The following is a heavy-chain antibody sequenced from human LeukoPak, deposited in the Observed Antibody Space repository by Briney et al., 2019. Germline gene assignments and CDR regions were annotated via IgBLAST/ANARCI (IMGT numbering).Heavy chain of an antibody. Sequence: PSETLSLTCTVSGYSISSGYYWGWIRQPPGKGLEWIANIYQSGLIYYNPSLKSRSTISMDTSKNQFSLKLSSVTAADTAVYYCARVPSFGGVIAPDYWGQGTLVTVSS. J-gene: IGHJ4*02. CDR3: ARVPSFGGVIAPDY. V-gene: IGHV4-38-2*02. CDR1: GYSISSGYY. D-gene: IGHD3-16*02. CDR2: IYQSGLI.